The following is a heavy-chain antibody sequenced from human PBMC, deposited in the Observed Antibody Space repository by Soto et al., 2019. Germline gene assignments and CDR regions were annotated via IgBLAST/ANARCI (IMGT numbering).Heavy chain of an antibody. J-gene: IGHJ3*02. D-gene: IGHD5-18*01. CDR3: AKGKNWGYSHDAFDI. CDR2: IYYSGST. V-gene: IGHV4-31*03. CDR1: GGYISNGGYY. Sequence: SETLSLTCTVSGGYISNGGYYWNWLRQHPGKGLEWIGYIYYSGSTSYNPSLKSRVTMSVDTYKNQFSLKLSSVTAADTAVYYCAKGKNWGYSHDAFDIWCQGTMVTVSS.